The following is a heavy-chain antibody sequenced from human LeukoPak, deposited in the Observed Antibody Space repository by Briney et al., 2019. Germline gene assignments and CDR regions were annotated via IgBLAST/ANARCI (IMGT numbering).Heavy chain of an antibody. Sequence: PWGSLRLTCAASGFTVSSNYLNWLRQPPGKGLEWVGLIYGSTSAYYADSVKGRFTISRDTSMNTVYLQMNSLRAEDTAVYYCARLNFGDDYWGQGTLVTVSS. CDR2: IYGSTSA. CDR1: GFTVSSNY. CDR3: ARLNFGDDY. D-gene: IGHD4-17*01. V-gene: IGHV3-66*01. J-gene: IGHJ4*02.